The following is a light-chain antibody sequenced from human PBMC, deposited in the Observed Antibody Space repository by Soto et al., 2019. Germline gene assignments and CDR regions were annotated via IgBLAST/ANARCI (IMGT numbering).Light chain of an antibody. Sequence: QSVLTQPASVSGSPGQSNTISCTGSSSDIGRYNYVSWYQQLPGKAPKLMIYEVSNRPSGVSNRFSGSKSADTASLTISGLQAEDEADYYCCSFASTTTLVFGGGTKLTVL. V-gene: IGLV2-14*03. CDR1: SSDIGRYNY. CDR3: CSFASTTTLV. J-gene: IGLJ2*01. CDR2: EVS.